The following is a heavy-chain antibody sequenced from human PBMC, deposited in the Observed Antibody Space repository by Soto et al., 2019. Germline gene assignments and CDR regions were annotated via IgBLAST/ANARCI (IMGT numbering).Heavy chain of an antibody. CDR2: INHSGST. CDR3: ARGGQYYYGSGSYYNNWFDP. Sequence: SETLSLTCAVYGGSFSGYYWSWIRQPPGKGLEWIGEINHSGSTNYNPSLKSRVTISVDTSKNQFSLKLSSVTAADTAVYYCARGGQYYYGSGSYYNNWFDPWGQGTLVTVSS. V-gene: IGHV4-34*01. D-gene: IGHD3-10*01. CDR1: GGSFSGYY. J-gene: IGHJ5*02.